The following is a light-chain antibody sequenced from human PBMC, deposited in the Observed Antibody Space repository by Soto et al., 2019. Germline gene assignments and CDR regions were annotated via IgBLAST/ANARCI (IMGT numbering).Light chain of an antibody. CDR2: DAS. J-gene: IGKJ1*01. CDR1: QSVSSY. Sequence: EIVLTQSPATLSLSPGERATLSCRASQSVSSYVAWYQHKPGQAPRLLIYDASKRATGIPARFSGSGSGTDFTFTISSLEPEDFAFYYCQQRSNWPPTWTFGQGTRVEIK. CDR3: QQRSNWPPTWT. V-gene: IGKV3-11*01.